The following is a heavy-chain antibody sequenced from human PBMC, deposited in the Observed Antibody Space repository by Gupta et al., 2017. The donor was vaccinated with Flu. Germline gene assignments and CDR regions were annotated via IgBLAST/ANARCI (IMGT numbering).Heavy chain of an antibody. CDR1: GVTFSDYA. Sequence: QVQLVQSGAEVKKPGSSVKVSCQASGVTFSDYAINWVRRAPGQGLEWMGGIIPVIGQTKYAQKFQGSATITADESTNTAYLKLSSLRSEDTAVYYGARKGGGHCSGGTCYSFDYWGQGTLVTVSS. CDR2: IIPVIGQT. D-gene: IGHD2-15*01. V-gene: IGHV1-69*01. CDR3: ARKGGGHCSGGTCYSFDY. J-gene: IGHJ4*02.